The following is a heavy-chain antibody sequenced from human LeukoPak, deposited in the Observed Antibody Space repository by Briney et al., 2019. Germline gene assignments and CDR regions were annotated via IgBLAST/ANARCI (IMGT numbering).Heavy chain of an antibody. CDR2: TFAGYSYT. CDR1: GYNFTPYW. V-gene: IGHV5-51*01. Sequence: GESLKISCQSSGYNFTPYWIVWVRQMPGKGLEWMGITFAGYSYTIYSPSFQGQVTISADKSISTAYLQWSSLKASDTAMYYCARHRDGSSVDYWGQGTLVTVSS. D-gene: IGHD6-6*01. CDR3: ARHRDGSSVDY. J-gene: IGHJ4*02.